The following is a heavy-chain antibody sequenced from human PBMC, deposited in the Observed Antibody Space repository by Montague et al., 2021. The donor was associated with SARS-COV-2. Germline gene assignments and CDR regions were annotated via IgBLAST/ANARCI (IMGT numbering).Heavy chain of an antibody. J-gene: IGHJ6*02. CDR3: AHRRIRVTIFGVVTNPYYYYGMDV. D-gene: IGHD3-3*01. CDR2: IYWNDDK. CDR1: GFSLSTSGVG. Sequence: PALGKPTQTLTLACTFSGFSLSTSGVGVGWIRQPPGKALEWLALIYWNDDKRYSPSLKSRLTITKDTSKNQVVLTMTNMDPVDTATYYCAHRRIRVTIFGVVTNPYYYYGMDVWGQGTTVTVS. V-gene: IGHV2-5*01.